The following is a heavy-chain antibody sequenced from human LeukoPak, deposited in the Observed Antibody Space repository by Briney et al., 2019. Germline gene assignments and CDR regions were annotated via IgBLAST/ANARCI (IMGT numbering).Heavy chain of an antibody. D-gene: IGHD2-21*02. J-gene: IGHJ4*02. CDR1: GGSISSYY. Sequence: SETLSLTCTVSGGSISSYYWSWIRQPPGKGLEWIGYIYYSGSTNYNPSLKSRVTISVDTSKNQFSLKLSSVTAADTAVYYCARNGFVVVTAIDYWGQGTLVTVSS. CDR2: IYYSGST. CDR3: ARNGFVVVTAIDY. V-gene: IGHV4-59*12.